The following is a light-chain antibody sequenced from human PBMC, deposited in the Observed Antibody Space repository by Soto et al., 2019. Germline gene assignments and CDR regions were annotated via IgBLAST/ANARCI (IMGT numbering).Light chain of an antibody. CDR1: SSEVGAYNY. V-gene: IGLV2-14*01. CDR3: FSFTTDWTHV. J-gene: IGLJ1*01. CDR2: EVS. Sequence: QSALTQPASVFGSPGQSITISCTGTSSEVGAYNYFSWFQQHPGKAPTLIISEVSIRPSGVSNRFSGSKSGNAASLTISGLQAEDEADYFCFSFTTDWTHVFGTGTKLTVL.